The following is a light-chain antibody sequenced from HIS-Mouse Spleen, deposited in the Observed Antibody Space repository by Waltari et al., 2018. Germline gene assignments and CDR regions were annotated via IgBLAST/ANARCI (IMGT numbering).Light chain of an antibody. V-gene: IGKV4-1*01. CDR1: QGVLYSSNNKNY. CDR3: QQYYSTPLT. J-gene: IGKJ4*01. Sequence: DIVMTQSPDSLAVSLGERATINCKSSQGVLYSSNNKNYLAWYQPKPGQPPKLLIYWAATRESGVPDRFSGSGSGTDFTLTISSLQAEDVAVYYCQQYYSTPLTFGGGTKVEIK. CDR2: WAA.